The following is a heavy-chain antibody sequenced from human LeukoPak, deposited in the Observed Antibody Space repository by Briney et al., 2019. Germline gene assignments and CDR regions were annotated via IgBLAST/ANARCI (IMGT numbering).Heavy chain of an antibody. V-gene: IGHV4-4*02. CDR1: GGSISSSNW. J-gene: IGHJ4*02. Sequence: TSETLSLTCAVSGGSISSSNWWSWVRQPPGKGLEWIGYTYYSGSTYYNPSLKSRVTISVDTSKNQFSLKLNSVTAADTAVYYCAGNLEWLLSRVTSDFWGQGTLVTVSS. D-gene: IGHD3-3*01. CDR2: TYYSGST. CDR3: AGNLEWLLSRVTSDF.